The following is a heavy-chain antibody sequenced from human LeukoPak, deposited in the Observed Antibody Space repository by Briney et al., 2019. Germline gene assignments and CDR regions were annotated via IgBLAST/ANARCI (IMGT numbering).Heavy chain of an antibody. CDR3: AKSRSSSSTSCYNY. D-gene: IGHD2-2*02. CDR2: ISGSGAST. J-gene: IGHJ4*02. CDR1: GFPFSSYA. V-gene: IGHV3-23*01. Sequence: GGSLRLSCPASGFPFSSYAMNWVRPPPGRGREWVSAISGSGASTYYADSVKDRFTLSRDDSKNTLYLQMNSLRAEDTAVYYCAKSRSSSSTSCYNYWGQGTLVTVSS.